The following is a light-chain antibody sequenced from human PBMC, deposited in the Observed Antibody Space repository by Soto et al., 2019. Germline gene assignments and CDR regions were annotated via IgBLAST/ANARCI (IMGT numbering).Light chain of an antibody. CDR2: AAS. Sequence: DIQVTQSPSSLSASPGDRVTSSCRASHNIHKFLAWSQQKPGKVPHLLIYAASTLRPGVPHRFSGNASGTDFTHNIASLQPEDFVTYYWQKYDRAPVAFGQGTKV. CDR1: HNIHKF. CDR3: QKYDRAPVA. V-gene: IGKV1-27*01. J-gene: IGKJ1*01.